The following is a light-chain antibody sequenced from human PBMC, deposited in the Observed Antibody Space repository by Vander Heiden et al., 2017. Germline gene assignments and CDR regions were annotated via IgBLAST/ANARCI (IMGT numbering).Light chain of an antibody. CDR1: SSDVGGYNH. CDR3: CSYAGSYTFG. V-gene: IGLV2-11*01. CDR2: DVS. Sequence: QSALTQPRPVSGSPGQSVTISCTGTSSDVGGYNHVSWYQQHPGKAPKLMIYDVSQRPSGVPDRFSGSKSDNTASLTISGLQAEDEADYYCCSYAGSYTFGFGGGTKLTVL. J-gene: IGLJ2*01.